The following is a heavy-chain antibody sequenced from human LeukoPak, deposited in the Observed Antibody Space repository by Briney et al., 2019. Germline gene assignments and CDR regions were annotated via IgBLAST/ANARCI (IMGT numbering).Heavy chain of an antibody. CDR2: ISSSSSYI. CDR1: GFTFSSYS. J-gene: IGHJ3*02. CDR3: ARDFYDSSGYWADAFDI. D-gene: IGHD3-22*01. Sequence: PGGSLRLSCAASGFTFSSYSMNWVRQAPGKGLEWVSSISSSSSYIYYADSVQGRFTISRDNAKNSLYLQMNSLRAEDTAVYYCARDFYDSSGYWADAFDIWGQGTMVTVSS. V-gene: IGHV3-21*01.